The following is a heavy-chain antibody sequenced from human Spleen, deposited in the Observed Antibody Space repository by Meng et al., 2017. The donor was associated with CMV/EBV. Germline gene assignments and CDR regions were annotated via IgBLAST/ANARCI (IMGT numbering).Heavy chain of an antibody. CDR3: ARGLGSSGTPPDY. J-gene: IGHJ4*02. CDR1: GYTFTSYD. Sequence: HVQLVQSGAEEKKPGAAGKVSCKASGYTFTSYDINWVRQATGQGLEWMGWMNPNSGNTGYAQKFQGRVTMTRDTSISTAYMELSSLRSEDTAVYCCARGLGSSGTPPDYWGQGTLVTVSS. D-gene: IGHD6-25*01. V-gene: IGHV1-8*01. CDR2: MNPNSGNT.